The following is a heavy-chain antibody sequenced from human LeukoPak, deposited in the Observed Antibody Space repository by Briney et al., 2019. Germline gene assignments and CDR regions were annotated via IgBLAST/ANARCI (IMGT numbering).Heavy chain of an antibody. CDR1: GFTFSTYW. Sequence: GGSLRLSCAASGFTFSTYWMSWVRQAPGMGLERVANIKQDGSEKSYVDSVKGRFTISRDNAKNSLYLQMNRLRAEDTAVYYCATYKVGAVFDYWGQGTLVTVSS. D-gene: IGHD1-26*01. CDR2: IKQDGSEK. V-gene: IGHV3-7*01. CDR3: ATYKVGAVFDY. J-gene: IGHJ4*02.